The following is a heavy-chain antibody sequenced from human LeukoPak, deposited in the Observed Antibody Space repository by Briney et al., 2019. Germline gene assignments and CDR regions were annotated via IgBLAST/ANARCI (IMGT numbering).Heavy chain of an antibody. CDR3: ARDRGSSGDIDY. D-gene: IGHD3-16*01. V-gene: IGHV4-34*01. CDR1: GGSFSGYY. CDR2: INHSGST. Sequence: SETLSLTCAVYGGSFSGYYWSWIRQPPGKGLEWIGEINHSGSTNYNPSLKSRVTISVDTSKNQFSLKLSSVTAADTAVYYCARDRGSSGDIDYWGQGTLVTVSS. J-gene: IGHJ4*02.